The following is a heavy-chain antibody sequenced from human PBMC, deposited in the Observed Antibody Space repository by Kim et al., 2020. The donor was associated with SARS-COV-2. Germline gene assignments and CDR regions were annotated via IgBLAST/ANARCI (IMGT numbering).Heavy chain of an antibody. D-gene: IGHD4-17*01. V-gene: IGHV1-2*02. CDR2: INPNSGGT. CDR1: GYTFTGYY. Sequence: ASVKVSCKASGYTFTGYYMHWVRQAPGQGLEWMGWINPNSGGTNYAQKFQGRVTMTRDTSISTAYMELSRLRSDDTAVYYCKTLTVTSSHFDYWGQGTLVTVSS. J-gene: IGHJ4*02. CDR3: KTLTVTSSHFDY.